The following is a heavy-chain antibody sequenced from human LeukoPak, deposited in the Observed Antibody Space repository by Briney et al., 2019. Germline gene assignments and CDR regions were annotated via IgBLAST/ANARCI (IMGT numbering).Heavy chain of an antibody. CDR3: ARDRKDFWSGYHDY. Sequence: SETLSLTCTVSGGSISSYYWSWIRQPAGKGLEWIGRIYTSGSTNYNPSLKSRVTMSVDTSKNQFSLKLSSVTAADTAVYYCARDRKDFWSGYHDYWGQGTLVTVSS. CDR1: GGSISSYY. V-gene: IGHV4-4*07. D-gene: IGHD3-3*01. J-gene: IGHJ4*02. CDR2: IYTSGST.